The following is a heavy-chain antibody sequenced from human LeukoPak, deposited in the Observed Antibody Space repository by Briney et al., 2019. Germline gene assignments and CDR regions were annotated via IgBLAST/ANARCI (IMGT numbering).Heavy chain of an antibody. D-gene: IGHD6-6*01. V-gene: IGHV3-23*01. J-gene: IGHJ3*01. CDR1: GFTFSSYA. CDR2: ISGSGGST. CDR3: AKDSSRGDAFRL. Sequence: GGSLRLSCAASGFTFSSYAMSWVRQAPGKGLEWVSAISGSGGSTYYAGSVNGRFTISRDNSKNPLYLQMNSLSAEDTAVYYCAKDSSRGDAFRLWGQGTMVTVSS.